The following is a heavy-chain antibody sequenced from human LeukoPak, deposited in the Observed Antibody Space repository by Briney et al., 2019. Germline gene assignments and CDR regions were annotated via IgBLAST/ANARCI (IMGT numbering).Heavy chain of an antibody. V-gene: IGHV3-33*01. Sequence: GTSLRLSCAASGXTFSIYGMHWVRQAPGKGLEFVAGIWEDGTNIHYADSVKGRFTISRDNSKNTLYLQMNSLRAEDTAVYFCARVGYNSGWYEYWGQGALVTVSS. CDR2: IWEDGTNI. CDR1: GXTFSIYG. CDR3: ARVGYNSGWYEY. J-gene: IGHJ4*02. D-gene: IGHD6-19*01.